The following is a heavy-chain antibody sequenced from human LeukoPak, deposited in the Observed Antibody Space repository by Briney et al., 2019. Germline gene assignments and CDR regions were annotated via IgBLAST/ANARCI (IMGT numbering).Heavy chain of an antibody. J-gene: IGHJ5*02. CDR2: IYYSGST. CDR1: GGSISSSSYY. Sequence: SETLSLTCTVSGGSISSSSYYWGWIRQPPGKGLEWIGSIYYSGSTYYNPSLKSRVTISVDTSKNQFSLKLSSVTAADTAVYYCAREALRYCSSTSCSNWFDPWGQGTLVTVSS. CDR3: AREALRYCSSTSCSNWFDP. D-gene: IGHD2-2*01. V-gene: IGHV4-39*07.